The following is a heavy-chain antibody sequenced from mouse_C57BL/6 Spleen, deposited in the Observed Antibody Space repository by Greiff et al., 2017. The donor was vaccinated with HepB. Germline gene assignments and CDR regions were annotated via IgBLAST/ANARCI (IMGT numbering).Heavy chain of an antibody. J-gene: IGHJ2*01. CDR2: IRNKANNHAT. Sequence: DVMLVESGGGLVQPGGSMKLSCAASGFTFSDAWMDWVRQSPEKGLEWVAEIRNKANNHATYYAESVKGRFTISRDDSKSSVYLQMNSLRAEDTGIYYCTRTGKKYYFDYWGQGTTLTVSS. D-gene: IGHD4-1*01. V-gene: IGHV6-6*01. CDR3: TRTGKKYYFDY. CDR1: GFTFSDAW.